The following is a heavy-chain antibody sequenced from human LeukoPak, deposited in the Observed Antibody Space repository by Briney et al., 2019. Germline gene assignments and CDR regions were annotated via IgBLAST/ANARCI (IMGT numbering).Heavy chain of an antibody. CDR3: ARHYYDSSGYYKGDY. Sequence: GGSLRLSCASSGFTFNDYEMNWVRQAPGKGLEWVSYISSSGRTIFYADSVKGRFTISRDNAKNSLYLQMNGLRAEDTAVYYCARHYYDSSGYYKGDYWGQGTLVTVSS. V-gene: IGHV3-48*03. CDR1: GFTFNDYE. CDR2: ISSSGRTI. D-gene: IGHD3-22*01. J-gene: IGHJ4*02.